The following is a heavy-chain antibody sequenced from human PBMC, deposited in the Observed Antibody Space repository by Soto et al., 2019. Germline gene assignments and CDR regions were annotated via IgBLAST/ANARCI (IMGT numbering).Heavy chain of an antibody. CDR2: INHSGST. CDR1: GWSFSCYY. V-gene: IGHV4-34*01. Sequence: SETLSLTCAVYGWSFSCYYWSWIRQPPGKGLEWIGEINHSGSTNYNPSLKSRVTISVDTSKNQFSLKLSSVTAADTAVYYCARGQTRTIFGVVTTYNWFDPWGQGTLVTVSS. J-gene: IGHJ5*02. CDR3: ARGQTRTIFGVVTTYNWFDP. D-gene: IGHD3-3*01.